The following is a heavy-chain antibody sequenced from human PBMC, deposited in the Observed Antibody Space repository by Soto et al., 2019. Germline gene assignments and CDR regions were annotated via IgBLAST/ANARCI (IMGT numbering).Heavy chain of an antibody. V-gene: IGHV4-59*08. CDR1: GGSISSYY. CDR2: IYYSGST. Sequence: QVQLQESGPGLVKPSETLSLTCTVSGGSISSYYWSWIRQPPVKGLEWIAYIYYSGSTNYNPSLKSLGTISLDTSKNQSTLKLSSVTAADTAVYYCAGQYSFGSYGMDVWGQGTTVTVSS. CDR3: AGQYSFGSYGMDV. D-gene: IGHD5-18*01. J-gene: IGHJ6*02.